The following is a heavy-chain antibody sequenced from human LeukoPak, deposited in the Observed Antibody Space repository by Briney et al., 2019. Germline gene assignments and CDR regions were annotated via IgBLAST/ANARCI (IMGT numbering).Heavy chain of an antibody. CDR2: IIPIFGTA. J-gene: IGHJ6*02. D-gene: IGHD1-26*01. V-gene: IGHV1-69*13. CDR3: ARVQGLVGFYYGMDV. Sequence: ASVKVSCKASGGTFSSYAISWVRQAPGQGLEWMGGIIPIFGTANYAQKFQGRVTITADESTSTAYMELSSLRSEDTAVYYCARVQGLVGFYYGMDVWGQGTTVTVSS. CDR1: GGTFSSYA.